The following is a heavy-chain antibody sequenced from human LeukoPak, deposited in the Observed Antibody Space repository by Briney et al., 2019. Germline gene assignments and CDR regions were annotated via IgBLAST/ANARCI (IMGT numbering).Heavy chain of an antibody. CDR2: ISSSSSYI. Sequence: GGSLRLSCAASGFTFSSYSMNWVRQAPGKGLEWVSSISSSSSYIYYADSVKGRFTISRDNAKNSLYLQMNSLRAEDTAVYYCAGQGAYYDFWSGPRQGAFDIWGQGTMVTVSS. CDR3: AGQGAYYDFWSGPRQGAFDI. J-gene: IGHJ3*02. V-gene: IGHV3-21*01. CDR1: GFTFSSYS. D-gene: IGHD3-3*01.